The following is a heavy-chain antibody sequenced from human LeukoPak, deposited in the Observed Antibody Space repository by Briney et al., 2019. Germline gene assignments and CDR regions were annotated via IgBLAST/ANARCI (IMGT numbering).Heavy chain of an antibody. CDR1: GFTFTSNW. J-gene: IGHJ4*02. D-gene: IGHD4-17*01. V-gene: IGHV3-74*01. CDR2: ISPDGTTT. CDR3: TRDRTTVTLFDY. Sequence: PGGSLRLSCAASGFTFTSNWIHWVRQTPGRGLVWVSAISPDGTTTRYADYVKGRITISRDNAKNTVYLQMNSLRGEDTAVYYCTRDRTTVTLFDYWGQGTLVTVSS.